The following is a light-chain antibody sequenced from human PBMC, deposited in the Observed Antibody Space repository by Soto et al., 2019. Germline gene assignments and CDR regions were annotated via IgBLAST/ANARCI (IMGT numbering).Light chain of an antibody. CDR1: RSNIGAAYG. J-gene: IGLJ1*01. V-gene: IGLV1-40*01. CDR3: QSYDSSLSGFYV. CDR2: DDG. Sequence: QSVLTQPPSVSGAPGQRVTISCTGGRSNIGAAYGVHWYQHLPGTAPKLLIYDDGNRPSGVPDRFSGSKSGTSASLDITGLQAEDEADYYCQSYDSSLSGFYVFGTGTKLTVL.